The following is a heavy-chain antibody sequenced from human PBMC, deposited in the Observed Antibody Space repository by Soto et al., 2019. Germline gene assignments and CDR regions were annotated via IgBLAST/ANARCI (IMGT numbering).Heavy chain of an antibody. CDR2: ISAYNGNT. D-gene: IGHD2-15*01. CDR3: ASGYCSGGSCYDLIYDY. J-gene: IGHJ4*02. CDR1: GYTFTSYG. Sequence: ASVKVSCKASGYTFTSYGISWVRQAPGQGLEWMGWISAYNGNTNYAQKLQGRVTMTTDTSTSTAYMELRSLRSDDTAVYYCASGYCSGGSCYDLIYDYWGQGTMVTVYS. V-gene: IGHV1-18*01.